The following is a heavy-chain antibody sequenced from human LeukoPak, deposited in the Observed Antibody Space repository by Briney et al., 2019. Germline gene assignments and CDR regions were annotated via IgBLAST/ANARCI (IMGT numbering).Heavy chain of an antibody. CDR1: GYTFTNYG. Sequence: ASVKVSCKASGYTFTNYGINWVRQAPGQGLEWLGWISAYTGNTNYAQNFQGRVTMTTDTSTSTAYMELRSLRSDDTAVYYCARGQSSGSYLKYYYYYMDVWGKGTTVTVSS. CDR3: ARGQSSGSYLKYYYYYMDV. D-gene: IGHD3-10*01. J-gene: IGHJ6*03. V-gene: IGHV1-18*01. CDR2: ISAYTGNT.